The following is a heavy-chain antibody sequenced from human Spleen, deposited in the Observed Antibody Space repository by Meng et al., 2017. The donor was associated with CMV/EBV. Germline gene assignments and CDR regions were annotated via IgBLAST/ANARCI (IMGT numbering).Heavy chain of an antibody. Sequence: GESLKISCAASGFTFDDYAMHWVRQAPGKGLEWVSLISWDGGSTYYADSVKGRFTISRDNSKNSLYLQMNSLRAEDTALYYCAKDRGSSGSWSSGYFDYWGQGTLVTVS. CDR3: AKDRGSSGSWSSGYFDY. CDR2: ISWDGGST. J-gene: IGHJ4*02. D-gene: IGHD1-26*01. V-gene: IGHV3-43D*03. CDR1: GFTFDDYA.